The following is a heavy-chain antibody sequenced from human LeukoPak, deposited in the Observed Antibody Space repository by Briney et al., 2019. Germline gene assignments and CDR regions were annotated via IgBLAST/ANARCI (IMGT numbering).Heavy chain of an antibody. J-gene: IGHJ4*01. Sequence: GGSLRLSCEVSGFTITDYWMNGVRQAPGKGPEWVASIRQDGSEKTYVDSVKGRFTISRDNTKNSLSLQLNGLRAEDTAVYYCARDGTAAGLYFDLWGQGTLVTVSS. D-gene: IGHD6-13*01. V-gene: IGHV3-7*01. CDR2: IRQDGSEK. CDR1: GFTITDYW. CDR3: ARDGTAAGLYFDL.